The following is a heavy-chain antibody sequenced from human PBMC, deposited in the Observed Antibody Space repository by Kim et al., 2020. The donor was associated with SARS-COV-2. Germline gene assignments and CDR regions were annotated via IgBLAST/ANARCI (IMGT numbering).Heavy chain of an antibody. J-gene: IGHJ6*02. CDR3: ARCSGNIFYYYYAMDV. D-gene: IGHD3-9*01. CDR2: IKAADGYT. CDR1: GYTFTSFA. V-gene: IGHV1-3*01. Sequence: ASVKVSCTASGYTFTSFAEHWVRHAPGQSLEWMGWIKAADGYTKYSQSFQGRVTITRDTSAKTAYMELSSLGSEDTAVYYCARCSGNIFYYYYAMDVWGQGTAVTVSS.